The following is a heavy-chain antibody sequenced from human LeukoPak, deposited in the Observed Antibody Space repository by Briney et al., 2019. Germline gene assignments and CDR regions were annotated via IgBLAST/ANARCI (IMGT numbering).Heavy chain of an antibody. D-gene: IGHD4-17*01. CDR1: GGSISSYY. J-gene: IGHJ4*02. Sequence: SETLSLTCTVSGGSISSYYWSWIRQPAGKGLEWIGRIYTSGSTTYNPSLKSRVTMSVDTSKNQFSLKLSSVTAADTAVYYCARDSSYGDYDAGFDYWGQGTLVTVSS. CDR2: IYTSGST. V-gene: IGHV4-4*07. CDR3: ARDSSYGDYDAGFDY.